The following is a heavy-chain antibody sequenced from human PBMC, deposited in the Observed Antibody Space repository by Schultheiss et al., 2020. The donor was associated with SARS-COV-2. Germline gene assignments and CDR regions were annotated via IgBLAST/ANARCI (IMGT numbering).Heavy chain of an antibody. CDR1: GGSFSGYY. Sequence: SETLSLTCAVYGGSFSGYYWSWIRQPPGKGLEWIGEINHSGNTNYNPSLKSRVTISVDTSKNQFSLKLSSVTAADTAVYYCARLYFYCSSTSCYFYMDVWGKGTTVTVSS. D-gene: IGHD2-2*01. V-gene: IGHV4-34*01. CDR3: ARLYFYCSSTSCYFYMDV. CDR2: INHSGNT. J-gene: IGHJ6*03.